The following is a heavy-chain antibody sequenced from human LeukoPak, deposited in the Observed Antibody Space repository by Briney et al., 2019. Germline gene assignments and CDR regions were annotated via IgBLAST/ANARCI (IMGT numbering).Heavy chain of an antibody. CDR1: GGSITSGNYY. CDR3: ARQIASSGYLPWAFDI. V-gene: IGHV4-39*01. Sequence: SETLSLTCTVSGGSITSGNYYWGWIRQPPGKGLEWIGDIFFTGSTYYSPSPKSRVTISVGTSTTQFSLKLTSVTAADTAVYYCARQIASSGYLPWAFDIWGQGTVVTVSS. J-gene: IGHJ3*02. CDR2: IFFTGST. D-gene: IGHD3-22*01.